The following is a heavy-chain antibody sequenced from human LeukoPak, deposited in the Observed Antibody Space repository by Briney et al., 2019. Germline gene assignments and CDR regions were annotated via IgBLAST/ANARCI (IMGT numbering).Heavy chain of an antibody. J-gene: IGHJ4*02. Sequence: SAKVSCKASGGTFSSYAISWVRQAPGQGLEWMGRITPIFGTANYAQKFQGRVTITTDESTSTAYMELSSLRSEDTAVYYCASDPLVATGYFDYWGQGTLVTVSS. CDR2: ITPIFGTA. D-gene: IGHD5-12*01. CDR1: GGTFSSYA. V-gene: IGHV1-69*05. CDR3: ASDPLVATGYFDY.